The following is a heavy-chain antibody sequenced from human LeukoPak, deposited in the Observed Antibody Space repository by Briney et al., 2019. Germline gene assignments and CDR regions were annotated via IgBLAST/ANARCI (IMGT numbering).Heavy chain of an antibody. CDR1: GGSIRSGDYY. J-gene: IGHJ4*02. Sequence: SETLSLTCTVYGGSIRSGDYYWSWIRQPPGKGLESIGYIYYSGSTFYNPSLKSRVIISVDTSKNQFSLKLSSVTAADTAVYYCDRESRPTFYYDSSGYYPDYWGQGTLVTVSS. D-gene: IGHD3-22*01. CDR2: IYYSGST. V-gene: IGHV4-30-4*01. CDR3: DRESRPTFYYDSSGYYPDY.